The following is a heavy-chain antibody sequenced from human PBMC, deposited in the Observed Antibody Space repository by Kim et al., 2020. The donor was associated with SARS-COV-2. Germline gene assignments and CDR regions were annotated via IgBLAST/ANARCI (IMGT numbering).Heavy chain of an antibody. D-gene: IGHD5-18*01. CDR3: ARAGYGYGAFDY. Sequence: GGSLRLSCAASGFTFRSYSMNWVRQAPGKGLEWVSSISSSSSTTYYADFVKGRFTISRDNAKNTLYLQMNSLRDEDTAVYYCARAGYGYGAFDYGAQRTLVTVSS. CDR1: GFTFRSYS. J-gene: IGHJ4*02. V-gene: IGHV3-48*02. CDR2: ISSSSSTT.